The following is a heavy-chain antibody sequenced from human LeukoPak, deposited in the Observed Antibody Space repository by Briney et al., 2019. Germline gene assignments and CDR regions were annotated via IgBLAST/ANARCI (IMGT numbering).Heavy chain of an antibody. D-gene: IGHD5-24*01. CDR1: GYTFTSYG. V-gene: IGHV5-51*01. J-gene: IGHJ4*02. Sequence: GASVKVSCKASGYTFTSYGISWVRQAPGQGLEWMGIIYPGDSDTRYSPSFQGQVTISADKSISTAYLQWSSLKASDTAMYYCARPEMTTIIYWGQGTLVTVSS. CDR2: IYPGDSDT. CDR3: ARPEMTTIIY.